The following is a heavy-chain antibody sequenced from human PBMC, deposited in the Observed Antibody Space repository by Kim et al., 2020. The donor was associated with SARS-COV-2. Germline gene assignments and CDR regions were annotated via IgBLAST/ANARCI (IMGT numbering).Heavy chain of an antibody. J-gene: IGHJ4*02. CDR2: INHSGST. CDR1: GGSFSGYY. D-gene: IGHD6-19*01. CDR3: ARGSVWYSSGLGY. Sequence: SETLSLTCAVYGGSFSGYYWSWIRQPPGKGLEWIGEINHSGSTNYNLSLKSRVTISVDTSKNQFSLKLSSVTAADTAVYYCARGSVWYSSGLGYWGQGTL. V-gene: IGHV4-34*01.